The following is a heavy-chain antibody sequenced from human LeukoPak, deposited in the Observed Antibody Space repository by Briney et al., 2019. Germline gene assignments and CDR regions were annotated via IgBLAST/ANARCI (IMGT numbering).Heavy chain of an antibody. CDR2: IYYSGTI. V-gene: IGHV4-59*01. D-gene: IGHD3-22*01. CDR1: GGPITSYY. J-gene: IGHJ4*02. Sequence: SETLSLTCTVSGGPITSYYWTWIRQPPGKGLEWIGYIYYSGTINYNTSLKSRVTISVGTSKNQCSLKLSSVTAADTAIYYCAGGGGSGYLKSTYWGQGTLVTVS. CDR3: AGGGGSGYLKSTY.